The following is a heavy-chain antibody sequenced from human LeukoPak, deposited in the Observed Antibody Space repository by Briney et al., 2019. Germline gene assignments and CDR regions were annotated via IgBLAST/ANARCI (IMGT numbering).Heavy chain of an antibody. D-gene: IGHD2-15*01. Sequence: GGSLRLSCAASGFTFSRYGMHWVRQAPGKGLEWVTVISSDGSNQYYADSVKGRSTISRDNSKNTLYLQMNRLSLEDTAIYYCAKASDLYRSGDTYYRLYFFDYWGQGTLVTVSS. CDR3: AKASDLYRSGDTYYRLYFFDY. J-gene: IGHJ4*02. V-gene: IGHV3-30*18. CDR1: GFTFSRYG. CDR2: ISSDGSNQ.